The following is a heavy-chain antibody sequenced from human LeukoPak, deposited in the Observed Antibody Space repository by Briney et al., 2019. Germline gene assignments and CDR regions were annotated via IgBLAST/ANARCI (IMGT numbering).Heavy chain of an antibody. D-gene: IGHD5-24*01. V-gene: IGHV3-23*01. Sequence: GGSLRLSCAASGFTFSSYAMDWVRQAPGKGLEWVSGISGSGGSTFNADSVKGRFTISRDSSKNTLYLQMNSLRVEDTAVYYCAKRDGYKSDYYYYVDVWGKGTTVTVSS. J-gene: IGHJ6*03. CDR2: ISGSGGST. CDR3: AKRDGYKSDYYYYVDV. CDR1: GFTFSSYA.